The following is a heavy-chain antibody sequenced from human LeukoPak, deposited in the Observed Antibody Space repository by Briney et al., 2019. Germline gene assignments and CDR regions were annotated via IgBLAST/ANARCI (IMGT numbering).Heavy chain of an antibody. CDR2: INPNSGGT. D-gene: IGHD6-6*01. Sequence: ASVKVSCKASGYTFTGYYMHWVRQAPGQGLDWMGWINPNSGGTNYAQKFQGRVTMTRDTSISTAYMELSRLRSDDTAVYYCARGVKQLVVSLGPLIDYWGQGTLVTVSS. J-gene: IGHJ4*02. V-gene: IGHV1-2*02. CDR3: ARGVKQLVVSLGPLIDY. CDR1: GYTFTGYY.